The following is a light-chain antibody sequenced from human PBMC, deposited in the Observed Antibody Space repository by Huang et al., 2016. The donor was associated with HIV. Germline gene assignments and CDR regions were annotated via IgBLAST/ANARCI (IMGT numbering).Light chain of an antibody. CDR3: QHLNSPIT. CDR1: QGISNY. V-gene: IGKV1-9*01. CDR2: AAS. Sequence: IQLTQSPSSLSASVGDRVTITCRASQGISNYLAWYQQKPGKAPKLLIYAASTLQSGVPSRFGGSGSGTDFTLTISSLQPEDFATYYCQHLNSPITFGQGTRLEMK. J-gene: IGKJ5*01.